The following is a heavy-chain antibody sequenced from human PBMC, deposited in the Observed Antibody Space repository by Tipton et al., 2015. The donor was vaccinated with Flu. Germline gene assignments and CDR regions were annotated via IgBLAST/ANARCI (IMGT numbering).Heavy chain of an antibody. CDR3: ARRSYSNYVSDPKNWFDP. D-gene: IGHD4-11*01. CDR2: IYYSGST. Sequence: TLSLTCTVSGASISSGGAYWTWIRQRPGKGLEWIGGIYYSGSTYYNPSLKSRVTISVDTSKNQFSLKVISVTAADTAVYYCARRSYSNYVSDPKNWFDPWGQGTLVTVSS. CDR1: GASISSGGAY. V-gene: IGHV4-30-4*08. J-gene: IGHJ5*02.